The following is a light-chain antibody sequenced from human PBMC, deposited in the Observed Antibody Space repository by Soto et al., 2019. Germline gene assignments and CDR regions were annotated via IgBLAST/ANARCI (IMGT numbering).Light chain of an antibody. CDR1: QTLLQSNGTIN. J-gene: IGKJ4*01. CDR2: LGS. CDR3: MQVLQTPLT. V-gene: IGKV2-28*01. Sequence: GIPQSQPSLPSPPGEPASISCGSSQTLLQSNGTINLGWFLQKPGQSPQLLIYLGSGRASGVTDRFSGSGSGTDFTLKISRVEAEDVGVYYCMQVLQTPLTFGGGTTVEIK.